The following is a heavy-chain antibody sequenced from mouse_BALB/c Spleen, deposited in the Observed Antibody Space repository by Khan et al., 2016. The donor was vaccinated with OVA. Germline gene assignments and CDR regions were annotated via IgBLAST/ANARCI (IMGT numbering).Heavy chain of an antibody. Sequence: MQLEESGPELVKPGASVKMSCKASGYSFTNYIIHWVKQKPGQGLEWIGYINPYNDGTKYNEKFKGKATLTSDKSSSTAYMELSGLTSEDSAVYYCARDYGSSFGFAYWGQGTLVTVSA. CDR3: ARDYGSSFGFAY. J-gene: IGHJ3*01. CDR2: INPYNDGT. D-gene: IGHD1-1*01. V-gene: IGHV1S136*01. CDR1: GYSFTNYI.